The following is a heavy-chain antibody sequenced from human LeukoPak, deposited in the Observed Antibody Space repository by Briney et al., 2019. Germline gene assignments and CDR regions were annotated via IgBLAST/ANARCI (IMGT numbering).Heavy chain of an antibody. CDR2: IYYSGST. CDR1: GGSISSNY. Sequence: SETLSLTCTVSGGSISSNYWNWIRQPPGKGLEWIGYIYYSGSTNYNPSLKGRVTISVDTSKSQFSLRLTSVTAADTAVYYCASGSAVAAAGDYWGQGTLVTVSS. CDR3: ASGSAVAAAGDY. J-gene: IGHJ4*02. V-gene: IGHV4-59*01. D-gene: IGHD6-13*01.